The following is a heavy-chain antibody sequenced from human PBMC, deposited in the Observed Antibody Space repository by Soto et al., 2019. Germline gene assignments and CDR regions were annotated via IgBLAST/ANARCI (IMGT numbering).Heavy chain of an antibody. D-gene: IGHD1-1*01. J-gene: IGHJ3*02. CDR1: GFTFSDYY. CDR2: ISSSSNYT. Sequence: GGSLRLSCAASGFTFSDYYMNWIRQAPGKGLEWVSYISSSSNYTNYADSVKGRFTISRDNSKNTLYLQMNSLRVEDTAIYYCAKDIQGRGATTGDDAFDIWGQGTMVTVSS. CDR3: AKDIQGRGATTGDDAFDI. V-gene: IGHV3-11*05.